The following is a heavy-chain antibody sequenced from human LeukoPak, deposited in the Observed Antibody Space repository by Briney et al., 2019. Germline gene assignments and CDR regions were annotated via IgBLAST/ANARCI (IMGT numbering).Heavy chain of an antibody. J-gene: IGHJ6*03. CDR3: ARDNRNYYYYMDV. CDR2: IKQDGSEK. Sequence: GGSLRLSCAASGFPFSTYWMTWVRQAPGKGLEWVANIKQDGSEKYYVDSVKGRFTISRDNAKNSLYLQMNSLRAEDTAVFYCARDNRNYYYYMDVWGKGTTVTVSS. V-gene: IGHV3-7*01. D-gene: IGHD2/OR15-2a*01. CDR1: GFPFSTYW.